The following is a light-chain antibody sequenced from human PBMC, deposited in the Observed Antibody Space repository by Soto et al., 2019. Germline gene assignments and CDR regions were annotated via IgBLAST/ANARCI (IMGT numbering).Light chain of an antibody. CDR1: QSISTY. Sequence: DIQMTQSPSSLSASVGDRVSITCRASQSISTYLNWCQQKPGKAPTLLIYDSSRLESGVPSRFSGGGSATEFTLTISSLQPEDVATFYCQHTYNTRAFGQGTKVEI. J-gene: IGKJ1*01. CDR2: DSS. V-gene: IGKV1-39*01. CDR3: QHTYNTRA.